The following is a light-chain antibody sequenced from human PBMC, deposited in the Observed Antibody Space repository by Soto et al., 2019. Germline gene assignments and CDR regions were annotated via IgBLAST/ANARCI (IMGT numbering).Light chain of an antibody. CDR2: DVS. J-gene: IGLJ2*01. Sequence: QAVVTQPASVSGSPGQSITISCTGTSNDIGGYIYVSWYQQPPDKAPKLIIYDVSNRPSGVSNRFSGSKSGNTASLTISGLQAEDEAHYYCSSYTGSDVVIFGGGTKLTVL. CDR3: SSYTGSDVVI. CDR1: SNDIGGYIY. V-gene: IGLV2-14*01.